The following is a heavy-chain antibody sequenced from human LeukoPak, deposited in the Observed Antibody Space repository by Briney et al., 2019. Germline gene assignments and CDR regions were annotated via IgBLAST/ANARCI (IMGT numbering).Heavy chain of an antibody. Sequence: RGSLRLSCAASGFTFSSYSMNWVRQAPGKGLEWVSSISSSSSYIYYADSVKGRFTISRDNAKNSLYLQMNSLRAEDTAVYYCARVSIAARGDAFDIWGQGTMVTVSS. CDR2: ISSSSSYI. CDR1: GFTFSSYS. CDR3: ARVSIAARGDAFDI. J-gene: IGHJ3*02. D-gene: IGHD6-6*01. V-gene: IGHV3-21*01.